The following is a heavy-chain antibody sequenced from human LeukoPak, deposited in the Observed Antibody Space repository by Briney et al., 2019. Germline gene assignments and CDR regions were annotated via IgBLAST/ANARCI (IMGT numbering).Heavy chain of an antibody. V-gene: IGHV5-51*01. J-gene: IGHJ6*03. CDR3: VRSRGDWLFAMDV. D-gene: IGHD3-9*01. CDR2: IYPTDSDT. CDR1: GYTFTSYW. Sequence: GESLQISCKGSGYTFTSYWIGWVRQMPGKGLEWMGIIYPTDSDTRYSPSFQGQVTISSDKSISTAYLQWSSLRASDTAIYYCVRSRGDWLFAMDVWGKGTTVTVSS.